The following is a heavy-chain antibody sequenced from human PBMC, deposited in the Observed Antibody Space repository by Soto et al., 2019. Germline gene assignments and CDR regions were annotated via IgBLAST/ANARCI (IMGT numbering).Heavy chain of an antibody. Sequence: GSLRLSCAASGFPFSTYWMHWVRQAPGKGPVWVSRINNDGSTTRYADSVKGRFTISRDNAKNTLYLQMNSLRAEDTAVYYCASQGLYYYGLDVWGQGTTVTVSS. J-gene: IGHJ6*02. CDR2: INNDGSTT. V-gene: IGHV3-74*01. CDR1: GFPFSTYW. CDR3: ASQGLYYYGLDV.